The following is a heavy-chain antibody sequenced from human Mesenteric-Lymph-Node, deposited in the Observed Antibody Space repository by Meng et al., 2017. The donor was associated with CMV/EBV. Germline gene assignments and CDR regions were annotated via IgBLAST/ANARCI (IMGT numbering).Heavy chain of an antibody. CDR3: ARGGRRQPFDY. D-gene: IGHD1-1*01. V-gene: IGHV3-48*04. CDR1: GFTFSSYS. J-gene: IGHJ4*02. CDR2: ISSGTSTI. Sequence: LSLTCAASGFTFSSYSMNWVRQAPGKGLEWVSFISSGTSTIYYADSVKGRFTISRDNAKNSLYLQMNSLRAEDTAVYYCARGGRRQPFDYWGQGTLVTVSS.